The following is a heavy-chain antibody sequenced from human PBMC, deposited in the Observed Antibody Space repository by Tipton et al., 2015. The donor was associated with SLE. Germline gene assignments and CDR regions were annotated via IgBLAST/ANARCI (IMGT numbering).Heavy chain of an antibody. Sequence: TLSLTCTVSGGSISSYYWSWIRQPPGKGLKWLGFVYHSGTTGYNPSLSNRLTLSLDTSRNHFSLKLTSVTAADTAIYYCASLGRIQDYWGQGTLVTVSS. D-gene: IGHD1-26*01. CDR2: VYHSGTT. CDR3: ASLGRIQDY. V-gene: IGHV4-59*01. J-gene: IGHJ4*02. CDR1: GGSISSYY.